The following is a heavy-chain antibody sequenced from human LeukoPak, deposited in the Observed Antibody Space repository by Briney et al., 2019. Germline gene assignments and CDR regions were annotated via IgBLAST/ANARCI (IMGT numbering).Heavy chain of an antibody. CDR2: IIPIFGTA. CDR3: ARLFGELSTLVWP. CDR1: GGTFSSYA. J-gene: IGHJ5*02. Sequence: ASVKVSCKASGGTFSSYAISWVRQAPGQGLEWMGGIIPIFGTANYAQKFQGRVTITADESTSTAYMELSSLRSEDTAVYYCARLFGELSTLVWPWGQGTLVTVSS. D-gene: IGHD3-10*02. V-gene: IGHV1-69*13.